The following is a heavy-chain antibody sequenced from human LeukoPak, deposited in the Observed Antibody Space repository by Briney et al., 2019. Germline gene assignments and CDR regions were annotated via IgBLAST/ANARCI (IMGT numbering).Heavy chain of an antibody. CDR3: ARSLPCPCGGDCWGAFDL. V-gene: IGHV4-59*01. CDR1: GVSMSSYY. J-gene: IGHJ3*01. D-gene: IGHD2-21*02. CDR2: IYYSGSN. Sequence: SETLSLTCTVSGVSMSSYYWSWIRQPPGKGLEWIGYIYYSGSNKYNPSLKSRVAISIDTSKNQFSLKLNSVTTADTAVYYCARSLPCPCGGDCWGAFDLWGLGTLVPVSS.